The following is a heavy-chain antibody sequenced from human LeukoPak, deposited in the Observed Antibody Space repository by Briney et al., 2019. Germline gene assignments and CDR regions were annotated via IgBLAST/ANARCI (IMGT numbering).Heavy chain of an antibody. J-gene: IGHJ4*02. D-gene: IGHD1-1*01. CDR2: TYYRSKWYI. Sequence: SQTLSLTCAISGDSVSSKSAAWNWIRQSPSSGLEWLGRTYYRSKWYIEFALSVRSRITINPDTSKNKFSLQLRSVTPDYTVVYYCARTTGTFDCWGQGTLVTVSS. CDR1: GDSVSSKSAA. CDR3: ARTTGTFDC. V-gene: IGHV6-1*01.